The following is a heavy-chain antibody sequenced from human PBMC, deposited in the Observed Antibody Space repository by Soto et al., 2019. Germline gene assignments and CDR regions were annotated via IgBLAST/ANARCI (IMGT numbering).Heavy chain of an antibody. J-gene: IGHJ5*02. D-gene: IGHD2-15*01. V-gene: IGHV1-46*03. CDR3: ARAPTGYCSGGSCPNCFDP. CDR2: INPSGGST. Sequence: QVQLVQSGAEVKKPGASVKVSCKASGYTFTSYYMHWVRQAPGQGLEWMGIINPSGGSTSYAQKFQGRVTMTRDTSTSTVYMELSSLRSEGTAVYYCARAPTGYCSGGSCPNCFDPWGQGTLVTVSS. CDR1: GYTFTSYY.